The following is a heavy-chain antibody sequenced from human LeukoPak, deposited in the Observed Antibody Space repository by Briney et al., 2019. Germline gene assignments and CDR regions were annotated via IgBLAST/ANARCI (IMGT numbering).Heavy chain of an antibody. V-gene: IGHV4-34*01. D-gene: IGHD5-12*01. J-gene: IGHJ4*02. CDR2: INHSGST. Sequence: PSETLSLTCAVYGGSFSGYYWSWIRQPPGKGLEWIGEINHSGSTNYNPSLKSRVTISVDTSKNQFSLKLSSVTAADTAVYYCARENSGYDFDYWGQGTLVTVSS. CDR3: ARENSGYDFDY. CDR1: GGSFSGYY.